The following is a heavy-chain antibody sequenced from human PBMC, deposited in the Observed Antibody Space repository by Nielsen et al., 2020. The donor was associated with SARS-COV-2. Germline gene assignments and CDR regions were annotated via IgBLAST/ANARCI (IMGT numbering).Heavy chain of an antibody. J-gene: IGHJ6*02. CDR2: ISAYNGNT. CDR1: GYTFTSYG. Sequence: ASVKVSYKASGYTFTSYGISWVRQAPGQGLEWMGWISAYNGNTNYAQKLQGRVTMTTDTSTSTAYMELRSLRSDDTAVYYCARVGSSNGYYGMDVWGQGTTVTVSS. D-gene: IGHD6-6*01. V-gene: IGHV1-18*01. CDR3: ARVGSSNGYYGMDV.